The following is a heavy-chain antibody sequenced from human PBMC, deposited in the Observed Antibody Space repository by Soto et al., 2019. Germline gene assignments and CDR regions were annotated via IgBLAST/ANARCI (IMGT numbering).Heavy chain of an antibody. CDR3: ARDIYGGYDSPVYYYGMDV. Sequence: GGSLRLSCAASGFTISSYGMHWVRQAPGKGLEWVAVIWYDGSNKYYADSVKGRFTISRDNSKNTLYLQMNSLRAEDTPVYYCARDIYGGYDSPVYYYGMDVWGQGTRVTVSS. CDR1: GFTISSYG. CDR2: IWYDGSNK. J-gene: IGHJ6*02. D-gene: IGHD5-12*01. V-gene: IGHV3-33*01.